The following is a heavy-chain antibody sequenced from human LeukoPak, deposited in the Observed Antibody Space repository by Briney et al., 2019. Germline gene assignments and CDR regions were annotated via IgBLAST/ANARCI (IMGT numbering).Heavy chain of an antibody. CDR1: GSSFSSNW. Sequence: GGPLRLSCAAPGSSFSSNWMNWVRQAPGKGLEWVANIKQDGSEKYFVDSVKGRFTISRDNAKNSLFLQMNSLRAEDTAVYYCARGSSDDGYVFDCWGQGTLVTVSS. D-gene: IGHD5-24*01. V-gene: IGHV3-7*01. CDR3: ARGSSDDGYVFDC. J-gene: IGHJ4*02. CDR2: IKQDGSEK.